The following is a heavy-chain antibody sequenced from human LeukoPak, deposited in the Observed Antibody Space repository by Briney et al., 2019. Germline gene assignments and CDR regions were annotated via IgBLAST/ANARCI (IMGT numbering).Heavy chain of an antibody. Sequence: GGSLRLSCTASRFTLNQYFMSWIRQAPGKGLEWVSHISISGQTTYYADSVQGRFTISRDNAKNSLYLHINSLRPEDTALYYCVRDRNGKSLHDAFDIWGQGTMVTVSS. D-gene: IGHD5/OR15-5a*01. V-gene: IGHV3-11*01. CDR2: ISISGQTT. CDR3: VRDRNGKSLHDAFDI. CDR1: RFTLNQYF. J-gene: IGHJ3*02.